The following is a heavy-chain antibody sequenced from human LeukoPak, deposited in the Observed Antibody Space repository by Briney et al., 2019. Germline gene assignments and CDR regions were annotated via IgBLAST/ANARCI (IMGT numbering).Heavy chain of an antibody. J-gene: IGHJ6*04. V-gene: IGHV3-30*18. Sequence: GGSLRLSCAASGFTFSSYGMHWVRQAPGKGLEWVAVISYDGSNKYYADSVKGRFTISRDNSKNTLYPQMNSLRAEDTAVYYCAKDGMDVWGKGTTVTVSS. CDR1: GFTFSSYG. CDR2: ISYDGSNK. CDR3: AKDGMDV.